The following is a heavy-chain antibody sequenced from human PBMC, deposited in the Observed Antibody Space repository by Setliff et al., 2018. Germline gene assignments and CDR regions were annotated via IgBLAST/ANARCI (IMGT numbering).Heavy chain of an antibody. CDR3: ARDPHLTGGLDR. V-gene: IGHV4-4*07. Sequence: SETLSLTCTVSGDSISNYYWNWIRQPAGKGLEWIGRIDTSGRTQYNLALKSRVTISIDMSKNQFSLKVTSVTAADTAIYSCARDPHLTGGLDRWGQGTLVTVSS. CDR2: IDTSGRT. CDR1: GDSISNYY. D-gene: IGHD3-9*01. J-gene: IGHJ5*02.